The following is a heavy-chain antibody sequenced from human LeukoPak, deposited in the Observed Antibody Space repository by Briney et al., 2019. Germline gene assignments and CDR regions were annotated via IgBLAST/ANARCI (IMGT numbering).Heavy chain of an antibody. J-gene: IGHJ4*02. D-gene: IGHD3-22*01. Sequence: SETLSLTCTVSGGSISSGGYYWSWIRQHPGKGLEWIGYIYYSGSTYYNPSLKSRVTISVDTSKNQFSLKLSSVTAADTAVYYCARNPYYYDSSGYPFDYWGQGTLVTVSS. CDR3: ARNPYYYDSSGYPFDY. CDR1: GGSISSGGYY. CDR2: IYYSGST. V-gene: IGHV4-31*03.